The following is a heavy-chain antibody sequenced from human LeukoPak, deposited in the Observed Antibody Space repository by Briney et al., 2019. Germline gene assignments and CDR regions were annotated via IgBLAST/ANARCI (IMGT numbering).Heavy chain of an antibody. J-gene: IGHJ4*02. V-gene: IGHV3-30-3*01. CDR3: ARDPDAKDLTHKPFHFDY. Sequence: GGSLRLSCAASGFTFSSYAMHWVRQAPGKGLEWVPVIPYDGSNKYYADSVKGRFTISRDNSKNTLYLQMNSLRAEDTAVYYCARDPDAKDLTHKPFHFDYWGQGTLVTVSS. CDR2: IPYDGSNK. CDR1: GFTFSSYA. D-gene: IGHD1-14*01.